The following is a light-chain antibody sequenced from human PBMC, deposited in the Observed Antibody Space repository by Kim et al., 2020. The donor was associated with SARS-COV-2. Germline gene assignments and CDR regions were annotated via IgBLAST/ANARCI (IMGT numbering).Light chain of an antibody. CDR2: GKN. J-gene: IGLJ1*01. V-gene: IGLV3-19*01. CDR3: TSRDSSGNHRYV. Sequence: LGQTIRITCQEDNLRIYYAGWYQQKPAHATVLVIYGKNNRPSGIPDRFSGSSSGNTASLTITGAQAEDEADYYCTSRDSSGNHRYVFGTGAKVTVL. CDR1: NLRIYY.